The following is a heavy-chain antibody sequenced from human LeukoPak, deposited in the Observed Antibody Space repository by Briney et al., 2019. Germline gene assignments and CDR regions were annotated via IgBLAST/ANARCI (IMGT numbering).Heavy chain of an antibody. V-gene: IGHV3-21*01. J-gene: IGHJ4*02. D-gene: IGHD3-10*01. CDR1: AFTFSTYA. CDR2: ISSSSSYI. CDR3: ARLYGSGSLYYFDY. Sequence: GGSLRLSCAASAFTFSTYAMHWVRQAPGKGLEWVSSISSSSSYIYYADSVKGRFTISRDNAKNSLYLQMNSLRAEDTAVYYCARLYGSGSLYYFDYWGQGTLVTVSS.